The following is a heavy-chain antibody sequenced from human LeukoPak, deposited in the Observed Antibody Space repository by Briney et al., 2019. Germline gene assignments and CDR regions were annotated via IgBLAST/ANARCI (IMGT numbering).Heavy chain of an antibody. V-gene: IGHV3-21*01. CDR1: GFTFNTYN. CDR2: ITSSSSYI. Sequence: PGGSLRLSCVASGFTFNTYNMNWVRQAPGKGLEWVSSITSSSSYIYYADSVKGRFTISRDNAKSSLYLQMNSLRAEDTAVYYCAKDFARDYYGSRSSNWFDTWGQGTLVTVPS. CDR3: AKDFARDYYGSRSSNWFDT. J-gene: IGHJ5*02. D-gene: IGHD3-10*01.